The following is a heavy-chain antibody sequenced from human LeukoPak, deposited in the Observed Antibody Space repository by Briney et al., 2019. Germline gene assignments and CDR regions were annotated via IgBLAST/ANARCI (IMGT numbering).Heavy chain of an antibody. CDR3: ARVDGYNAY. V-gene: IGHV4-59*01. CDR1: GGSISSYY. CDR2: IYYSGST. Sequence: SETLSLTCTVSGGSISSYYWSWIRQPPGKGLEWIGYIYYSGSTNYNPSLKSRVTVSVDTSKNQFSLKLSSVTAADTAVYYCARVDGYNAYWGQGTLVTVSS. J-gene: IGHJ4*02. D-gene: IGHD5-24*01.